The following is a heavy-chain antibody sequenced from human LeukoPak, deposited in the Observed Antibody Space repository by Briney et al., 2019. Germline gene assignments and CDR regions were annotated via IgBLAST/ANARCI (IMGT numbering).Heavy chain of an antibody. D-gene: IGHD2-15*01. CDR1: GFTFSSYG. CDR3: AKDRLKYCSGGSCYFDY. V-gene: IGHV3-30*02. Sequence: GGSLRLSCAASGFTFSSYGMHWVRQAPGKGLEWVAFIRYDGSNKYYADSVKGRFTISRDNSKNTLYLQMNGLRAEDTAVYYCAKDRLKYCSGGSCYFDYWGQGTLVTVSS. J-gene: IGHJ4*02. CDR2: IRYDGSNK.